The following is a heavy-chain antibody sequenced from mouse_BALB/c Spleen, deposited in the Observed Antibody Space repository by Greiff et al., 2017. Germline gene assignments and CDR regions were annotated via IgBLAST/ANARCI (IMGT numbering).Heavy chain of an antibody. D-gene: IGHD2-3*01. CDR3: GRSYDGYYPYYYAMDY. Sequence: EVQLQQSGPELVKPGASVKISCKASGYSFTGYFMNWVKQSHGKSLEWIGRINPYNGDTFYNQKFKGKATLTVDKSSSTAHMELLSLTSEDSAVYYCGRSYDGYYPYYYAMDYWGQGTSVTVSS. CDR2: INPYNGDT. J-gene: IGHJ4*01. CDR1: GYSFTGYF. V-gene: IGHV1-37*01.